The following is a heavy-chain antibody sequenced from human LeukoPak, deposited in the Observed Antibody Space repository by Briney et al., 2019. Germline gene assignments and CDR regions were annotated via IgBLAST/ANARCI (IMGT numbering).Heavy chain of an antibody. Sequence: SETLSLTCTVYGGSISNYYWSWIRQPPGKGLEWVGYIYYSGTTNYNPSLKSRVTISVDTSKNQFSLKLNSVTAADTPVYYCARGVDIAAAQYGYWGQGALV. CDR1: GGSISNYY. D-gene: IGHD6-13*01. CDR2: IYYSGTT. J-gene: IGHJ4*02. CDR3: ARGVDIAAAQYGY. V-gene: IGHV4-59*01.